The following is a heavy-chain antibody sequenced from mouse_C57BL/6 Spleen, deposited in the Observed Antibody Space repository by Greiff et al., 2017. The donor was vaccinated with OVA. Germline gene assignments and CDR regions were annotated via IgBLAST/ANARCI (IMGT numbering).Heavy chain of an antibody. V-gene: IGHV1-81*01. Sequence: VKLMESGAELARPGASVKLSCKASGYTFTSYGISWVKQRTGQGLEWIGEIYPRSGNTYYNEKFKGKATLTADKSSSTAYMELRSLTSEDSAVYFCARGGDYFDYWGQGTTLTVSS. CDR2: IYPRSGNT. J-gene: IGHJ2*01. CDR3: ARGGDYFDY. CDR1: GYTFTSYG.